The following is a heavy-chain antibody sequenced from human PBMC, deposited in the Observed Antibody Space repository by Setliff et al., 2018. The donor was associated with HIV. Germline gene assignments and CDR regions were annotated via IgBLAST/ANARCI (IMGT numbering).Heavy chain of an antibody. J-gene: IGHJ6*03. CDR2: LYCRGST. V-gene: IGHV4-39*01. CDR3: ASGRYRSRWYGSNHYDIDV. Sequence: SETLSLTCTVYGGSISSSCYTWGCIRQRPGQGRLWIGSLYCRGSTYYNPTLRIRITISVYTSKYQLSLKLRSVTAADTALYYCASGRYRSRWYGSNHYDIDVWGKGTTVTVSS. D-gene: IGHD6-13*01. CDR1: GGSISSSCYT.